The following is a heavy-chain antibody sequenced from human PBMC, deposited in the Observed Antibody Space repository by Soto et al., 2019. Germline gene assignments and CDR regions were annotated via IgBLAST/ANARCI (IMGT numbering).Heavy chain of an antibody. CDR3: AHRVLRTVFGLVTTTAIYFDF. V-gene: IGHV2-5*02. J-gene: IGHJ4*02. CDR2: IYWDDDK. CDR1: GFSLTTSGVG. D-gene: IGHD3-3*01. Sequence: QITLNESGPTVVRPTETLTLTCRFSGFSLTTSGVGVGWIRQSPGKAPEWLALIYWDDDKRYSASLKSMLTINKDTSKNQVVPTVSDLDPTDTDTYYCAHRVLRTVFGLVTTTAIYFDFWGQGTPVAVSS.